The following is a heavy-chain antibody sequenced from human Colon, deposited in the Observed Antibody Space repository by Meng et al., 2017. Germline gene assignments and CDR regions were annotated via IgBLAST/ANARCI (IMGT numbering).Heavy chain of an antibody. CDR3: ARKAAVANNRFDP. CDR1: GYTFTSYA. CDR2: INAGYGNT. D-gene: IGHD6-19*01. Sequence: QVQLVQSGAEVKKPGASVKVSCKASGYTFTSYAIHWVRQAPGQRLEWMGSINAGYGNTDYSQRFQGRVTITRDTSASTVYMELNSLTSEDTAMYFCARKAAVANNRFDPWGQGTLVTVSS. V-gene: IGHV1-3*01. J-gene: IGHJ5*02.